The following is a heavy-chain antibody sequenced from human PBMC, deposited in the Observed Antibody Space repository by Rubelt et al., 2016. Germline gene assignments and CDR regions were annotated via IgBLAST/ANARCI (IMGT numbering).Heavy chain of an antibody. Sequence: EVQLVESGGGLIQPGGSLRLSCAASGFTFSSYAMSWVRQAPGKGLEWVSAISGSGGSTYYADTGKGRFTISKNNSKNTLYQQMNSRGAEDTAVYYCAKDGRLAAAGRPDYWGQGTLVTVSS. CDR3: AKDGRLAAAGRPDY. CDR1: GFTFSSYA. D-gene: IGHD6-13*01. V-gene: IGHV3-23*04. CDR2: ISGSGGST. J-gene: IGHJ4*02.